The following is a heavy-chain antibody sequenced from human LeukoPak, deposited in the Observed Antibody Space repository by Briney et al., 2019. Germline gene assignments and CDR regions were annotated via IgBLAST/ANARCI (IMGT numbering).Heavy chain of an antibody. Sequence: SETLSLTCTVSGGSISSHYWSWLRQPPGKGLEWIGFIYYSGSTNYKSSLKSRVTISIDTSKNQVSLKLSSVTAADTAVYYCAREGDGYNPGWFDPWGQGTLVTVSS. J-gene: IGHJ5*02. D-gene: IGHD5-24*01. CDR2: IYYSGST. CDR3: AREGDGYNPGWFDP. V-gene: IGHV4-59*11. CDR1: GGSISSHY.